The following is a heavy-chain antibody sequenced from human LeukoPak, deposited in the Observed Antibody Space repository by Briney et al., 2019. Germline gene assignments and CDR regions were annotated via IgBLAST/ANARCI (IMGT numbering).Heavy chain of an antibody. V-gene: IGHV4-59*02. CDR3: ARGSNWLDP. Sequence: PSETLSLTCSVPGDSVNNYYWSWIRQPPGKGLGWIGYIYYSGNTNYNPTLKSRVTISKDTSKKQISLNLSSVTAADTAVYYCARGSNWLDPWGQGTLVTVSS. CDR2: IYYSGNT. D-gene: IGHD6-6*01. J-gene: IGHJ5*02. CDR1: GDSVNNYY.